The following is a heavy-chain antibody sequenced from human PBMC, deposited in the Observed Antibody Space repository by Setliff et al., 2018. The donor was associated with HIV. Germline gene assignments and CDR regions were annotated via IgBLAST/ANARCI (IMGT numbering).Heavy chain of an antibody. CDR3: ARGVGGGFPLDAFDI. CDR1: GGSVSSFY. D-gene: IGHD2-15*01. J-gene: IGHJ3*02. CDR2: IYTRGST. Sequence: SETLSLTCTVSGGSVSSFYWSWIRQPAEKGLEWIGRIYTRGSTNSNPSLKGRVTMSVDTSKNHFSLKLSSVTAADTAIYYCARGVGGGFPLDAFDIWGRGTMVTVSS. V-gene: IGHV4-4*07.